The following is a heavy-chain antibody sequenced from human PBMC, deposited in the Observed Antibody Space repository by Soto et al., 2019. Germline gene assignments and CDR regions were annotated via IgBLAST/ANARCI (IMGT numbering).Heavy chain of an antibody. Sequence: EVQLVESGGGLVQPGGSLKLSCAASGFTFSGSAMHWVRQASGKGLEWVGRIRSKPNNYATAYGASVKGRFTISRDESKNTAYLQMNSLNNEDTAGYYCSRQASDFWSGKPQYYMDVWGKGTTVTVSS. D-gene: IGHD3-3*01. CDR2: IRSKPNNYAT. CDR1: GFTFSGSA. J-gene: IGHJ6*03. CDR3: SRQASDFWSGKPQYYMDV. V-gene: IGHV3-73*01.